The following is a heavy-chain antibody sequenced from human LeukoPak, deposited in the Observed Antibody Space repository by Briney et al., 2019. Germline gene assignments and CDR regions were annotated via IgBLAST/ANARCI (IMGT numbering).Heavy chain of an antibody. CDR1: GYTFTSYA. J-gene: IGHJ4*02. Sequence: ASVKVSCKASGYTFTSYAMHWVRQAPGQRLEWMGWINAGNGNTKYSQEFQGRVTITRDTSTSTVYMELSSLRSEDTAVYYCAARQQLGPRWDYWGQGTLVTVSS. CDR2: INAGNGNT. D-gene: IGHD6-13*01. V-gene: IGHV1-3*03. CDR3: AARQQLGPRWDY.